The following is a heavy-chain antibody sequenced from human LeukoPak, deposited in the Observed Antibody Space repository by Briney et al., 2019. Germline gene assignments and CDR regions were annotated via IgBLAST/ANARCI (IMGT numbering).Heavy chain of an antibody. CDR2: ISGSGGST. CDR1: GFTFSSYA. J-gene: IGHJ4*02. Sequence: GGSLRLSCAASGFTFSSYAMSWVRQAPGKGLEWVSAISGSGGSTYYADSVKGRFTISRDNSKNTLYLQMNSLRAEDTAVYYCAKVSTVWFGENLDYWGQGTLVTVSS. V-gene: IGHV3-23*01. D-gene: IGHD3-10*01. CDR3: AKVSTVWFGENLDY.